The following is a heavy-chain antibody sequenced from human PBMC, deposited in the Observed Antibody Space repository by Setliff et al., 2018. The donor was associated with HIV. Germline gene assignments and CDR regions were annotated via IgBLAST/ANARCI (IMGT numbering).Heavy chain of an antibody. Sequence: SETLSLTCSISGGSISNYYWVWIRQSPGKGLEWIGHIHYGGGTYYNPSLESRVSISRDTSKNQFSLNLRDVTAGDTALYYCARAVIRREDRGMWTKLWSAPNHMDVWGKGITVTDSS. V-gene: IGHV4-59*01. D-gene: IGHD3-10*01. CDR2: IHYGGGT. CDR3: ARAVIRREDRGMWTKLWSAPNHMDV. J-gene: IGHJ6*03. CDR1: GGSISNYY.